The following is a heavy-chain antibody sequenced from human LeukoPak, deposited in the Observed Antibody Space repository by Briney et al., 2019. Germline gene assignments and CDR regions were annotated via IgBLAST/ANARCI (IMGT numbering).Heavy chain of an antibody. CDR2: ISAYNGNT. CDR1: GYTFTSYG. V-gene: IGHV1-18*01. J-gene: IGHJ4*02. D-gene: IGHD4-23*01. Sequence: GASVKVSFKASGYTFTSYGTSWVRQAPGQGLEWMGWISAYNGNTNYAQKLQGRVTMTTDTSTSTAYMELKSLRSDDTAVYYCERDTVVEQGFDYWGQGTLVTVSS. CDR3: ERDTVVEQGFDY.